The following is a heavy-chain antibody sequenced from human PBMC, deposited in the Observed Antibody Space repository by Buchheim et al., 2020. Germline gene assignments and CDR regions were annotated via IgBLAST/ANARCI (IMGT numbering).Heavy chain of an antibody. CDR2: INHSGST. CDR1: GFTFSDYY. J-gene: IGHJ4*02. V-gene: IGHV4-34*01. Sequence: QVQLVESGGGLVKPGGSLRLSCAASGFTFSDYYMSWIRQAPGKGLEWIGEINHSGSTNYNPSLKSRVTISVDTSKNQFSLKPSSVTAADTAVYYCARYYYDSSGYYGLGYWSQGTL. CDR3: ARYYYDSSGYYGLGY. D-gene: IGHD3-22*01.